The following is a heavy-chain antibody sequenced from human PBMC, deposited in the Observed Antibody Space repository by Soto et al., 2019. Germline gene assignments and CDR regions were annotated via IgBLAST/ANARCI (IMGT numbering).Heavy chain of an antibody. Sequence: SETLSLTCAVYGGSFSGYYWSWIRQPPGKGLEWIGEINHSGSTYYNPSLKSRVTISVDTSKNQFSLKLSSVTAADTAVYYCARQNPAQGYYYGMDVWGQGTTVTVSS. J-gene: IGHJ6*02. V-gene: IGHV4-34*01. CDR2: INHSGST. CDR3: ARQNPAQGYYYGMDV. CDR1: GGSFSGYY.